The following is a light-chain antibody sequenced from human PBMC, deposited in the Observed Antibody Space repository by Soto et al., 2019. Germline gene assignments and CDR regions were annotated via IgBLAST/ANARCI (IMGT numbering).Light chain of an antibody. V-gene: IGKV1-5*03. CDR3: QQYETYSGT. J-gene: IGKJ3*01. Sequence: DIQMTQSPSSLSASVGDRVTITCRASQIINTWLAWYQQKPGKAPKLLIYRASNLLSGVPSRFSGSGSGTEFTLTISSLQPDDFSIYYCQQYETYSGTFGPGNKVDL. CDR1: QIINTW. CDR2: RAS.